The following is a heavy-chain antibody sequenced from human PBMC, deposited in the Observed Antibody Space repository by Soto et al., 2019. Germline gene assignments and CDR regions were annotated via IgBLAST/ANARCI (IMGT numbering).Heavy chain of an antibody. CDR2: INPNSGGT. Sequence: ASVKVSCKASGYTFSGYYIHWLRQAPGQGLEWMGWINPNSGGTNYAQKFQGRVTVTRDTPTSTAYMELSRLTSDDTAVYYCARSLTEGYCTITGCYTRPLYGMDVWGQGTTVTVS. J-gene: IGHJ6*02. V-gene: IGHV1-2*02. D-gene: IGHD2-2*02. CDR1: GYTFSGYY. CDR3: ARSLTEGYCTITGCYTRPLYGMDV.